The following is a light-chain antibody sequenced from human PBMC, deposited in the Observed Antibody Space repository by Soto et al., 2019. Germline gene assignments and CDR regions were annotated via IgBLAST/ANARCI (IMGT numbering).Light chain of an antibody. CDR2: DVS. V-gene: IGLV2-14*02. J-gene: IGLJ1*01. Sequence: QSALSQPASVSGSPGQSITISCTGTSSDVGSNNLVSWYQQHPGKAPKLMIYDVSNRPSGVSNRFSGSKSGNTASLTISGLQAEDEADYYCSSYTSSSTYVFGTGTKVTVL. CDR1: SSDVGSNNL. CDR3: SSYTSSSTYV.